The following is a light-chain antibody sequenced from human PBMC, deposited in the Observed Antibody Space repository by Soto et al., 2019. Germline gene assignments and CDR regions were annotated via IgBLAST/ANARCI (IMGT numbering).Light chain of an antibody. CDR3: AAWDAGVSGAV. J-gene: IGLJ2*01. CDR2: RNN. Sequence: QSVLTQPPSASGTPGQRVTISCSGSSSNIGSKYVYWYQQLPGTAPKLLMYRNNQRPSGVPDRFSGSKSGTSASLAISGLRSEDEADYYCAAWDAGVSGAVFGGGTKVTVL. V-gene: IGLV1-47*01. CDR1: SSNIGSKY.